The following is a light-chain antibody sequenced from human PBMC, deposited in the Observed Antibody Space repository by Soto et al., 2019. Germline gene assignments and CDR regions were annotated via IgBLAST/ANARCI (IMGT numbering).Light chain of an antibody. Sequence: EIVLTQSPGTLSLSPGERATLSCRASQTVGNNYLDWYQQKPGQAPRLLIYGASSRATVIPDRFGGSGSGTDFTLTISRLEPEDFAVYYCRQSATSPRTFGQGTKVEIK. CDR2: GAS. CDR1: QTVGNNY. J-gene: IGKJ1*01. CDR3: RQSATSPRT. V-gene: IGKV3-20*01.